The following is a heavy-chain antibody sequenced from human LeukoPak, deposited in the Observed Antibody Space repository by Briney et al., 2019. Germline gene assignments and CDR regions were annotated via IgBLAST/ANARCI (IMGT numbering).Heavy chain of an antibody. CDR1: RRTFSSYA. Sequence: ASEKVSCKASRRTFSSYAISWVRQAPGQGLERMGGIIPIFGKANYAQKFQGRVTITADESTSTAYMELSSLRSEDTAVYYCAREHYYYYYMDVWGKGTTVTISS. CDR3: AREHYYYYYMDV. CDR2: IIPIFGKA. V-gene: IGHV1-69*13. J-gene: IGHJ6*03.